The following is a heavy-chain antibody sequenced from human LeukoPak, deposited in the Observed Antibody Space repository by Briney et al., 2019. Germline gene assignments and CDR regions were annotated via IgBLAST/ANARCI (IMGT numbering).Heavy chain of an antibody. V-gene: IGHV4-39*01. CDR1: GGSISSGRYY. D-gene: IGHD3-16*01. Sequence: SETLSLTCTVSGGSISSGRYYWGWIRQPPGKGLEWIGSIYYTGSTYYNPSLKSRVTISVDTSKNQFSLKLSSVTAADTALYYCVRNRGDYWGQGTLVTVSS. CDR3: VRNRGDY. J-gene: IGHJ4*02. CDR2: IYYTGST.